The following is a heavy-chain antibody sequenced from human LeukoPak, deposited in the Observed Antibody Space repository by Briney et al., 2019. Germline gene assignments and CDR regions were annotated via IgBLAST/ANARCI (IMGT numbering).Heavy chain of an antibody. Sequence: GGSLRLSCAASGFTVSSNYMSWVRQAPGKGLEWVAVIWYDGSNKYYADSVKGRFTISRDNSKNTLYLQMNSLRAEDTAAYYCARDFEPGDWGFGEMNYIDYWGQGTLVTVSS. CDR3: ARDFEPGDWGFGEMNYIDY. CDR2: IWYDGSNK. J-gene: IGHJ4*02. D-gene: IGHD3-10*01. V-gene: IGHV3-33*08. CDR1: GFTVSSNY.